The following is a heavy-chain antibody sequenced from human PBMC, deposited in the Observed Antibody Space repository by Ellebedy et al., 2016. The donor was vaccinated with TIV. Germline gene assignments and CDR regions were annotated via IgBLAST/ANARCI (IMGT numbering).Heavy chain of an antibody. CDR2: LYRGGST. J-gene: IGHJ6*02. V-gene: IGHV3-53*01. D-gene: IGHD4-23*01. CDR3: ANSPPLTFGVNSLDV. Sequence: GGSLRLSCAASGFIFGNYFMNWVRQAPGKGLEWVSILYRGGSTYYADSVKGRFSISRDNSKNTLNLQMNSLSAEDTAVYYCANSPPLTFGVNSLDVWGQGTTVTVSS. CDR1: GFIFGNYF.